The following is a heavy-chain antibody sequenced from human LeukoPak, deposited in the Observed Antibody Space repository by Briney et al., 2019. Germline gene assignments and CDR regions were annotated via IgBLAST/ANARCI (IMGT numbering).Heavy chain of an antibody. D-gene: IGHD3-10*01. Sequence: PSETLSLTCTVSGGSISSGGYYWSWIRQHPGKGLEWIGYIYYSGSTYYNPSLKSRVTISVDTSKNQFSLKLSSVTAADTAVYYCARALWFGESYRFDPWGQGTLVTVSS. CDR3: ARALWFGESYRFDP. V-gene: IGHV4-31*03. CDR2: IYYSGST. J-gene: IGHJ5*02. CDR1: GGSISSGGYY.